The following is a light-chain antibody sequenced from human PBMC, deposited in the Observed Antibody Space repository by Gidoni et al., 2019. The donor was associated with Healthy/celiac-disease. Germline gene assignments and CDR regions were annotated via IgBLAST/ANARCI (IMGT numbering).Light chain of an antibody. CDR2: AAS. V-gene: IGKV1-6*01. Sequence: AIQMTQSPSSLSASVGDRVTITCRASQGIRNDLGWYQQKPGKAPKLLTYAASSLQSGVPSRFSGSGSGKDFTLTISSLQPEDFATYYCLQDYNYPFTVGPGTKVDIK. CDR1: QGIRND. J-gene: IGKJ3*01. CDR3: LQDYNYPFT.